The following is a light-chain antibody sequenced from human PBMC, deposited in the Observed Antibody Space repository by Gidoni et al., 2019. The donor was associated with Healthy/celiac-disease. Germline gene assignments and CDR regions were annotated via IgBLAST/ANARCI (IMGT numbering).Light chain of an antibody. J-gene: IGKJ5*01. Sequence: DIQITHSPSALSASVGDRVTITCQASQDISNYLNWYQQKPGKAPKLLIYDASNVETGIPSRFSGSGSGTDFTFTISSLQPEDIATYYCQQYDNRFTFGQGTKLEIK. CDR1: QDISNY. CDR2: DAS. V-gene: IGKV1-33*01. CDR3: QQYDNRFT.